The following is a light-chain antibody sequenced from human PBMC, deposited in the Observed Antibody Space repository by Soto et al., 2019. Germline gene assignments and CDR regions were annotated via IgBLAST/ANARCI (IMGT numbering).Light chain of an antibody. CDR2: DVS. CDR1: SSDVGGYNY. Sequence: QSALTQPRSVSGSPGQSVTISCTGTSSDVGGYNYVSWYQQHPGKAPKLMIYDVSKRPSGVPDRFSGSKSGNTASLTISGPPAGEGADYYCCSYAGSYTWYVFGTGTKVTVL. J-gene: IGLJ1*01. CDR3: CSYAGSYTWYV. V-gene: IGLV2-11*01.